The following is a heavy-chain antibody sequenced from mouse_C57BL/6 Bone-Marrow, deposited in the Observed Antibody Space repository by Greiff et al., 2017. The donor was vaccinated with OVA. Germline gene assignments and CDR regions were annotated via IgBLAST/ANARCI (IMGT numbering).Heavy chain of an antibody. Sequence: EVQLVESGEGLVKPGGSLKLSCAASGFTFSSYAMSWVRQTPEKRLEWVAYISSGGDYIYYADTVKGRFTISRDNAKNTLFLQMTSLRSEDTAMYYCANYGRTRGAMDYWGQGTSVTVSS. J-gene: IGHJ4*01. CDR3: ANYGRTRGAMDY. CDR2: ISSGGDYI. V-gene: IGHV5S21*01. CDR1: GFTFSSYA. D-gene: IGHD1-2*01.